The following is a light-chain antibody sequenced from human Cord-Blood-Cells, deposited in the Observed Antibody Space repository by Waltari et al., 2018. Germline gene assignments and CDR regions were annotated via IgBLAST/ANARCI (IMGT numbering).Light chain of an antibody. Sequence: QTVVTQEPSFSVSPGGTVTLTCGVSSGSVSTCYYPSWYQQTPGQAPRTLIYSTNTRSSGVPDRFSGSILGNKAALTITGAQADDESDYYCVLYMGSGISVFGGGTKLTVL. J-gene: IGLJ3*02. CDR2: STN. V-gene: IGLV8-61*01. CDR1: SGSVSTCYY. CDR3: VLYMGSGISV.